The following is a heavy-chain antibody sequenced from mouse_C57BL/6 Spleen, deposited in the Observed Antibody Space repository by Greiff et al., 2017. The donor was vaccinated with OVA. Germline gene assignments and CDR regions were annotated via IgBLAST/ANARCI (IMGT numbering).Heavy chain of an antibody. D-gene: IGHD1-1*01. CDR1: GYTFTDYY. J-gene: IGHJ3*01. CDR3: ARDYGSSYEAWFAY. V-gene: IGHV1-75*01. CDR2: IFPGSGST. Sequence: QVQLQQSGPELVKPGASVKISCKASGYTFTDYYINWVKQRPGQGLEWIGWIFPGSGSTYYNEKFKGKATLTVDKSSSTAYMLLSSLTSEDSAVYFCARDYGSSYEAWFAYWGQGTLVTVSA.